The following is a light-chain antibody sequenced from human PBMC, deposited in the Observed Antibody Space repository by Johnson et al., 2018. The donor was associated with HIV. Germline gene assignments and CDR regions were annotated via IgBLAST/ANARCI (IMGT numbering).Light chain of an antibody. CDR2: ENN. Sequence: VLTQPPSVSAAPGQKVTISCSGSSSNIGNNYVSWYQQLPGTAPKLLIYENNKRPSGIPDRFSGSKSGTSATLGITGLQTGDEADYYCGTWDSRLSFYVFGTGTKVTVL. CDR1: SSNIGNNY. J-gene: IGLJ1*01. V-gene: IGLV1-51*02. CDR3: GTWDSRLSFYV.